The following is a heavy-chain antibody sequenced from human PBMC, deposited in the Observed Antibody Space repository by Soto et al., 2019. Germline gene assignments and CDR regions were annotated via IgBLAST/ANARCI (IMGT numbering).Heavy chain of an antibody. CDR2: IYPGDSDT. D-gene: IGHD3-22*01. CDR1: GGSVTNYW. V-gene: IGHV5-51*01. J-gene: IGHJ4*02. Sequence: SLQISEKGSGGSVTNYWMGWVRQIPGKGLEWMGIIYPGDSDTRYSPSFQGQVTISADKSISTAYLQWSSLKASDTAMYYCARLAPDNYDSSGYHPSTIDYWGQGTLVTVSS. CDR3: ARLAPDNYDSSGYHPSTIDY.